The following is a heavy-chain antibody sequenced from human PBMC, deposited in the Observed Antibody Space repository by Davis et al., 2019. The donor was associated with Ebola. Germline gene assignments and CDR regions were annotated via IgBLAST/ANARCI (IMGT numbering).Heavy chain of an antibody. CDR3: SRVDYDFLSGYYTGTWFDP. CDR1: GGSISSYY. CDR2: IYYSGST. Sequence: SETLSLTCTVSGGSISSYYWSWIRQPPGKGLEWIGYIYYSGSTNYNPSLKSRVTISVDTSKNQFSLKLSSVTAADTAVYYCSRVDYDFLSGYYTGTWFDPWGQGTLVTVSS. J-gene: IGHJ5*02. V-gene: IGHV4-59*01. D-gene: IGHD3-3*01.